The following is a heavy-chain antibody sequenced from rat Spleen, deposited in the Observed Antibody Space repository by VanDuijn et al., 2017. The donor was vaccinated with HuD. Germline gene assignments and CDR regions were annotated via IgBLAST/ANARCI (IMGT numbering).Heavy chain of an antibody. D-gene: IGHD1-6*01. Sequence: EVQLVESGGGLVQPGRSLKLSCAASGFTFSDYYMAWVRQAPNKGLEWVTTITYDASRTNYRDSVKGRFTISRDDAKSTLYLQMDSLRSEDTATYYCATGPRILRLDWFAYWGQGTLVTVSS. V-gene: IGHV5S10*01. CDR2: ITYDASRT. CDR3: ATGPRILRLDWFAY. J-gene: IGHJ3*01. CDR1: GFTFSDYY.